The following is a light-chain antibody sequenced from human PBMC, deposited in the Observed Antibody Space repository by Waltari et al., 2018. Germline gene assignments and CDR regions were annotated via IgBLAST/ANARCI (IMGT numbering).Light chain of an antibody. J-gene: IGLJ3*02. CDR2: GGT. Sequence: QSALTQPASVSGSPGQSITISCPGTHNDVGSYALVSWYQQHPGKAPKLVIYGGTKRPSGVSHRFSGLKSGNTASLTISGLQAEDEADYYCSSYAGGGTGVFGGGTKLTVL. CDR3: SSYAGGGTGV. CDR1: HNDVGSYAL. V-gene: IGLV2-23*01.